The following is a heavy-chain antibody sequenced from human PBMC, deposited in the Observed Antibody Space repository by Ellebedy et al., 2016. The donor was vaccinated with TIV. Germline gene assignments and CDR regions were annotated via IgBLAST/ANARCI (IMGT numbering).Heavy chain of an antibody. CDR2: IYYGGDI. CDR3: ARKALSYDHYFDY. D-gene: IGHD3-22*01. V-gene: IGHV4-59*01. J-gene: IGHJ4*02. Sequence: MPSETLSLTCTVSGASITSYYWSWIRQPPGKGLQWMANIYYGGDIGYNPSLKSRATISLDTSTSQFSLRLSSVTAADTAIYYCARKALSYDHYFDYWGQGLLVTVSS. CDR1: GASITSYY.